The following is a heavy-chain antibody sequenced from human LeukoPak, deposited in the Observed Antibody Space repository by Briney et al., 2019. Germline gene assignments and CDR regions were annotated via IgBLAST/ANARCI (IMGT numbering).Heavy chain of an antibody. J-gene: IGHJ3*02. CDR1: GFTFDNYG. V-gene: IGHV3-23*01. CDR3: VNPFDFWRAHYTDAFDI. Sequence: GGSLRLSCAASGFTFDNYGMSWVRQAPGKGLEWVSGISYSGDTTYYADSVKGRFTISRDNSKNTLYLQMNTLRAEDTAVYYCVNPFDFWRAHYTDAFDIWGQGTMVTVSS. D-gene: IGHD3-3*01. CDR2: ISYSGDTT.